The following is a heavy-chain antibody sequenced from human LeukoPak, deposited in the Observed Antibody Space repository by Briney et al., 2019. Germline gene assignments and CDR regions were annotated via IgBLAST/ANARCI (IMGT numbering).Heavy chain of an antibody. D-gene: IGHD2-2*03. Sequence: SVKVSCKASGGTFSSYAISWVRQAPGQGLEWMGGIIPIFGTANYAQKFQGRVTITADESTSTAYMEPSSLRSEDTAVYYCARELDIVVVPAADYYYYGMDVWGQGTTVTVSS. CDR2: IIPIFGTA. CDR1: GGTFSSYA. J-gene: IGHJ6*02. V-gene: IGHV1-69*01. CDR3: ARELDIVVVPAADYYYYGMDV.